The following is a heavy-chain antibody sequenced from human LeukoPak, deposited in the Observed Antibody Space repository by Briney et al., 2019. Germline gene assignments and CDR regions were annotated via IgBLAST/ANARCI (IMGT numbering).Heavy chain of an antibody. J-gene: IGHJ4*02. CDR3: AKGTSGSCYSGIDY. Sequence: GGSLRLSCAASGFTFSSYATSWVRQAPGKGLEWVSVISDSGTASYYADSVKGRFTISRDNSKNTLYLQVNSLRVEDTAVYHCAKGTSGSCYSGIDYWGQGSLVTVSS. V-gene: IGHV3-23*01. CDR1: GFTFSSYA. D-gene: IGHD2-15*01. CDR2: ISDSGTAS.